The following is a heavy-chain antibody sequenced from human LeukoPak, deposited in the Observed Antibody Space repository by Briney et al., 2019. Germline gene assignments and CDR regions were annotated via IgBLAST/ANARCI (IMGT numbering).Heavy chain of an antibody. CDR2: IYYSGST. CDR3: ARTTYYYGSGTFYYYYYMDV. J-gene: IGHJ6*03. CDR1: GGSISSYY. Sequence: KPSETLSLTCTVSGGSISSYYWSWIRQPPGKGLEWIGYIYYSGSTNYNPSLKSRVTISVDTSKNQFSLKLSSVTAADTAVYYCARTTYYYGSGTFYYYYYMDVWGKGTTVTISS. D-gene: IGHD3-10*01. V-gene: IGHV4-59*01.